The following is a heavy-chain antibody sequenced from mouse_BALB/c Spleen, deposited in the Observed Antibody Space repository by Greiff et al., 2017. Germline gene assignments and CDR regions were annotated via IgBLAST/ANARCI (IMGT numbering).Heavy chain of an antibody. D-gene: IGHD2-4*01. V-gene: IGHV5-4*02. CDR1: GFTFSDSY. CDR2: ISDGGSYT. CDR3: AREKGGDYDVDYAMDY. Sequence: EVQVVESGGGLVKPGGSLKLSCAASGFTFSDSYMYWVRQTPEKRLEWVATISDGGSYTYYPDSVKGRFTISRDNAKNNLYLQMSSLKSEDTAMYYCAREKGGDYDVDYAMDYWGQGTSVTVSS. J-gene: IGHJ4*01.